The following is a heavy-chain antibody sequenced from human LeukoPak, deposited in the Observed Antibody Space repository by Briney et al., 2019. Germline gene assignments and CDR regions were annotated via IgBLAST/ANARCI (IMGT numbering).Heavy chain of an antibody. CDR2: INPSGGST. V-gene: IGHV1-46*01. D-gene: IGHD3-10*01. Sequence: ASVKVSCKASGYTFTSYYMHWVRQAPGQGLEWMGIINPSGGSTSYAQKFQGRVTMTRDTSTSTVYMELSSLRSEDTAVYYCARGSYYYGSGSRIGGFDPWGQGTLVTVSS. CDR1: GYTFTSYY. CDR3: ARGSYYYGSGSRIGGFDP. J-gene: IGHJ5*02.